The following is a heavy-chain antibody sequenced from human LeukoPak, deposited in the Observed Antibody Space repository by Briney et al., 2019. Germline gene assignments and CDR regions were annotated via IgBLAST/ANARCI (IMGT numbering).Heavy chain of an antibody. Sequence: SETLSLTCVVSGFSISSGYYWGWIRQTPRKGLEWIGNIYQTGSTYYNPSLQSRVTISVDTSKTQFSLRLTSVTAADTAVYYCARVGSGYDWDYWGQGTLVTVSS. J-gene: IGHJ4*02. CDR2: IYQTGST. CDR3: ARVGSGYDWDY. V-gene: IGHV4-38-2*01. CDR1: GFSISSGYY. D-gene: IGHD5-12*01.